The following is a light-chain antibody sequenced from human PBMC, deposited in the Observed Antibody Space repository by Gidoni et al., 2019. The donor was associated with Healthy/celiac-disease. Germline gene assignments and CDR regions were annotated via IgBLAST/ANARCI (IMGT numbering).Light chain of an antibody. J-gene: IGKJ4*01. CDR2: KVS. V-gene: IGKV2-30*01. Sequence: TIGQPASICCRSSQSLVYSDGNNYLNWFQKRSGQSPRRLIYKVSNRDAGFQDRFSGSGSGTDFTLKISRVADEVVGVYYCMQGTPWLTFXGXTKVEIK. CDR1: QSLVYSDGNNY. CDR3: MQGTPWLT.